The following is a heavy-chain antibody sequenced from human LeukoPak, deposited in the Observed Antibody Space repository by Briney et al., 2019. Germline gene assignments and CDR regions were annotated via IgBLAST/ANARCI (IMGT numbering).Heavy chain of an antibody. CDR2: ISSSGSTI. Sequence: TGGSLILSCAASGFTFSSYEMNWVRQAPGKGLEWVSYISSSGSTIYYADSVKGRFTISRDNAKNSLYLQMNSLRDEDTAVYYCARDILTKQAYSGYDNWGQGTLVTVSS. J-gene: IGHJ4*02. CDR3: ARDILTKQAYSGYDN. CDR1: GFTFSSYE. V-gene: IGHV3-48*03. D-gene: IGHD5-12*01.